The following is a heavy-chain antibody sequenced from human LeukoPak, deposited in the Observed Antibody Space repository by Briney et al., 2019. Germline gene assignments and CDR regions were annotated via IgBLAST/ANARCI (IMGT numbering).Heavy chain of an antibody. CDR3: ARELVGGNSY. CDR1: GFSLSAYW. Sequence: GGSLRLSCAASGFSLSAYWMTWVRQAPGKGLEWVANINRDGSQKNHVDSVKGRFTISRDNAKNTLYLQMNSLRAEDTAVYYCARELVGGNSYWGQGTLVTVSS. J-gene: IGHJ4*02. V-gene: IGHV3-7*01. D-gene: IGHD1-26*01. CDR2: INRDGSQK.